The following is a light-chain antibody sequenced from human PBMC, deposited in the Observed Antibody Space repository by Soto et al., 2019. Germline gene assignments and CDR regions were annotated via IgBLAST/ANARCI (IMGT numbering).Light chain of an antibody. V-gene: IGLV1-44*01. CDR3: QSYDSSLSGFWV. CDR1: SSNIGSNT. Sequence: QSVLTQPSSASGTPGQRVTISCSGSSSNIGSNTVNWYQQLPGTAPKLLIYSNNQRPSGVPDRFSGSKSGTSASLAISGLQSEDEADYYCQSYDSSLSGFWVFGGGTKLTVL. CDR2: SNN. J-gene: IGLJ3*02.